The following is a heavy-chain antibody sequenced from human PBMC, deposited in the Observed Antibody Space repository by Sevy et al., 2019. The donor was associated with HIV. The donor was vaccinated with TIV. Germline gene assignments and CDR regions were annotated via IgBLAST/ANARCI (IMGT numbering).Heavy chain of an antibody. D-gene: IGHD3-16*01. CDR2: LNPGNGNT. CDR3: ARDPYARRGFDY. CDR1: GYNFNTYT. J-gene: IGHJ4*02. Sequence: ALVKVSCKATGYNFNTYTIHWVRQAPGQSLEWMAWLNPGNGNTKYSQQFRGRVTITRDTSARTVYMELTSLTSEDTAVYFCARDPYARRGFDYWGQGTLLTVSS. V-gene: IGHV1-3*01.